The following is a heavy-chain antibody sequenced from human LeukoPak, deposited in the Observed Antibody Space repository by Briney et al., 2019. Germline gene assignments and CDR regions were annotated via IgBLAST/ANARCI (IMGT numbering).Heavy chain of an antibody. CDR1: GFSVSSNY. J-gene: IGHJ4*02. CDR3: ARGPRSDY. Sequence: LAGGSQRLSCAASGFSVSSNYVSWVRQAARKGLEWVSVIYSGGSTYYADSVKGRFTISRDNSKNTLYLQMNSLRAEDTAVYYCARGPRSDYWGQGTLVTVSS. CDR2: IYSGGST. V-gene: IGHV3-53*01.